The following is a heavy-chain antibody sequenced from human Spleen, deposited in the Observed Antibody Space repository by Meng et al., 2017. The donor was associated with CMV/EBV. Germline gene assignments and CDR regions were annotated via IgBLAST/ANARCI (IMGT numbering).Heavy chain of an antibody. V-gene: IGHV1-46*01. D-gene: IGHD1-1*01. CDR1: GYTFTSYY. CDR3: AREPYNWNDAESYYFDY. CDR2: INPSGGST. J-gene: IGHJ4*02. Sequence: ASVKVSCKGSGYTFTSYYMHWVRQAPGQGLEWMGIINPSGGSTSYAQKFQGRVTMTRDTSTSTVYMELSSLRSEDTAVYYCAREPYNWNDAESYYFDYWGQGTLVTVSS.